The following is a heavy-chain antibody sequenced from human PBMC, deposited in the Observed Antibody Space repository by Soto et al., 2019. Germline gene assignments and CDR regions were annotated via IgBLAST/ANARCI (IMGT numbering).Heavy chain of an antibody. CDR1: GGSFSGYY. CDR2: INHSGST. V-gene: IGHV4-34*01. J-gene: IGHJ3*02. CDR3: ARGGLRFLEWLLYPTDAFDI. D-gene: IGHD3-3*01. Sequence: QVQLQQWGAGLLKPSETLSLTCAVYGGSFSGYYWSWIRQPPGKGLEWIGEINHSGSTNYNPSLKSRVTISVDTSKNQFSLKLSSVTAADTAVYYCARGGLRFLEWLLYPTDAFDIWGQGTMVTVSS.